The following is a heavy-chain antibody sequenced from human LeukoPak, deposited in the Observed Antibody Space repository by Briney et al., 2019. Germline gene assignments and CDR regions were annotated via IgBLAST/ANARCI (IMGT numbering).Heavy chain of an antibody. Sequence: GGSLRLSCAASGFTFSSYAMHWVRQAPGKGLEWVAVISYDGSNKYYADSVKGRFTISRDNSKNTLYLQMNSLRAEDTAVYYCTTVLGYWGQGTLVTVSS. CDR2: ISYDGSNK. CDR3: TTVLGY. J-gene: IGHJ4*02. V-gene: IGHV3-30*04. CDR1: GFTFSSYA. D-gene: IGHD7-27*01.